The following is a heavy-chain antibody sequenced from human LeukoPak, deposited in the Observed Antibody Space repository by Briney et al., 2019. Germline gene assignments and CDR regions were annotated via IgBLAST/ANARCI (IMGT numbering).Heavy chain of an antibody. Sequence: GGSLRLSCAASGFTFSSYWMHWVRHAPGKGLVWVSRIKTDGSRTHYADFAQGRFTISRDNAKNTLYLQMYSLRAEDTAVYYCARDGYEFRAFDIWRQGTMVTVSP. J-gene: IGHJ3*02. CDR2: IKTDGSRT. D-gene: IGHD5-12*01. CDR3: ARDGYEFRAFDI. CDR1: GFTFSSYW. V-gene: IGHV3-74*01.